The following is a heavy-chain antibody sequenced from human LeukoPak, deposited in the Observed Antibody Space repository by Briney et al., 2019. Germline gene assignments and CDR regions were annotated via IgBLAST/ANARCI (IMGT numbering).Heavy chain of an antibody. J-gene: IGHJ6*03. V-gene: IGHV3-7*03. Sequence: GGSLRLSCAASGFTFSRSSMNWVRQAPGKGLEWVANIKEDGSDKYYVDSVKGRFTISRDNSKNSLYLQMNSLRAEDTALYYCAKGGYCTSTSCYTYMDVWGKGTTVTVSS. CDR2: IKEDGSDK. CDR3: AKGGYCTSTSCYTYMDV. D-gene: IGHD2-2*02. CDR1: GFTFSRSS.